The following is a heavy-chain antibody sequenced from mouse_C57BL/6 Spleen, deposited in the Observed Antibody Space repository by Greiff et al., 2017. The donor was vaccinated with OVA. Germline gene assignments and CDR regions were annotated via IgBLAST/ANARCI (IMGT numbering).Heavy chain of an antibody. D-gene: IGHD1-1*01. CDR1: GFTFSDYG. Sequence: EVQLVESGGGLVKPGGSLKLSCAASGFTFSDYGMHWVRQAPEKGLEWVAYISSGSSTIYYADTVKGRFTISRDNAKNTLFLQMTSLRSEDTAMYYCARGGYYGSRGSYFDYWGQGTTLTVSS. CDR2: ISSGSSTI. J-gene: IGHJ2*01. CDR3: ARGGYYGSRGSYFDY. V-gene: IGHV5-17*01.